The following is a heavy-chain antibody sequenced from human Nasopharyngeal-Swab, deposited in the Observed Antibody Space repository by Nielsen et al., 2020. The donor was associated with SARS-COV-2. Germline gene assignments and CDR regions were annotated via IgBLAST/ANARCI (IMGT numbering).Heavy chain of an antibody. Sequence: SETLSLTCAISGDSVSSNSAAWNWISQSPSRGLEWLGRTYYRSKWYNDYAVSVKSRITINPDTSKNQFSLQLNSVTPEDTAVYYCARDLGKWEPQAGFDYWGQGTLVTVSS. J-gene: IGHJ4*02. CDR2: TYYRSKWYN. V-gene: IGHV6-1*01. CDR3: ARDLGKWEPQAGFDY. CDR1: GDSVSSNSAA. D-gene: IGHD1-26*01.